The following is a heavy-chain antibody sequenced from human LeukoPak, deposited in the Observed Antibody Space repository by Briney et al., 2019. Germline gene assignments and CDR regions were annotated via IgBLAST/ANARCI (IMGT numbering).Heavy chain of an antibody. D-gene: IGHD3-10*01. CDR1: GDSISSYY. Sequence: PSETLSLTCTVTGDSISSYYWNWIRQPPGKGLEWIGYIYYSGSTNYNPSLKSRVTISVDTSKNQFSLKLSSVTAADTAVYYCARSLYYYGSDSFDIWGQGTMVTVSS. V-gene: IGHV4-59*01. J-gene: IGHJ3*02. CDR2: IYYSGST. CDR3: ARSLYYYGSDSFDI.